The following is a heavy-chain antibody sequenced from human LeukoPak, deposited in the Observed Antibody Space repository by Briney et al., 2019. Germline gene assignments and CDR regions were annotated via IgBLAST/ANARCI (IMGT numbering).Heavy chain of an antibody. CDR3: ARDNSYGWTFDY. V-gene: IGHV3-30-3*01. CDR1: GFTFSSYA. CDR2: ISYDGSNK. D-gene: IGHD5-18*01. Sequence: GGSLRLSCAASGFTFSSYAMHWVRQAPGKGLEWVAVISYDGSNKYYADSVKGRFTISRDNSKNTLYLQMNSLRAEDTAVYYCARDNSYGWTFDYWGQGTLVTVSS. J-gene: IGHJ4*02.